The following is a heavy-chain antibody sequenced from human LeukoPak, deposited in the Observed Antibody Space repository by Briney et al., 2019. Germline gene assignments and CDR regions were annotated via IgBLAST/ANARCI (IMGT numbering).Heavy chain of an antibody. J-gene: IGHJ4*02. CDR3: AGSYFYDGNRYFDY. CDR2: IYYTGST. V-gene: IGHV4-59*08. D-gene: IGHD3-22*01. CDR1: GGSITSYY. Sequence: SETLSLTCNVSGGSITSYYWNWIRQPPGKGLEWIGYIYYTGSTNSNPSLRSRVTMSLDTSKNQFSLKLSSVTATDTARYYCAGSYFYDGNRYFDYWGRGALVAVSS.